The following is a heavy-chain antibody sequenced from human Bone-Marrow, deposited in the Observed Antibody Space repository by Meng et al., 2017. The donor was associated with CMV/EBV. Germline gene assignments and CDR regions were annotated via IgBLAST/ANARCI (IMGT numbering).Heavy chain of an antibody. Sequence: DVPLVESGGVLGQPGGSLRLSCAVSGVTFSDYNIHWVRQAPGKGLVWVSRINTDANERTYEDSVKGRFSITRDNAKNTVFLQMNSLRAEDTAVYYCARRHSSGPYFDYWGQGTLVTVSS. J-gene: IGHJ4*02. CDR3: ARRHSSGPYFDY. D-gene: IGHD6-19*01. CDR2: INTDANER. V-gene: IGHV3-74*03. CDR1: GVTFSDYN.